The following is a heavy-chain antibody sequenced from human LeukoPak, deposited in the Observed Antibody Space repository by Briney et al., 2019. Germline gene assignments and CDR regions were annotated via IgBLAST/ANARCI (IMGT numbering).Heavy chain of an antibody. D-gene: IGHD2-8*01. V-gene: IGHV4-39*01. CDR3: ARLRDDNGAWYYFDS. CDR2: LYYSGST. CDR1: GASIRNSTYY. J-gene: IGHJ4*02. Sequence: PETLSLTCTVSGASIRNSTYYWGWIRQPPGKGLEWIRSLYYSGSTYYSPSLENRVTISLDTSKNQFSLKLSSVTAADTAVYFCARLRDDNGAWYYFDSWGQGTLVTVSS.